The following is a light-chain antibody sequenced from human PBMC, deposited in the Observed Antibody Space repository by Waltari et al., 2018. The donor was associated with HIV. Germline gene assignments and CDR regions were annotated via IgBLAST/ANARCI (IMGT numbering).Light chain of an antibody. CDR1: SSDVGGYNY. CDR3: SSYTSSSTLVV. Sequence: QSALTQPASVPGSPGQSITISCTGTSSDVGGYNYVPWYQQHPGKAPKLMIYDVSNRPSGVSNRFSGSKSGNTASLTISGLQAEDEADYYCSSYTSSSTLVVFGGGTKLTVL. J-gene: IGLJ2*01. V-gene: IGLV2-14*01. CDR2: DVS.